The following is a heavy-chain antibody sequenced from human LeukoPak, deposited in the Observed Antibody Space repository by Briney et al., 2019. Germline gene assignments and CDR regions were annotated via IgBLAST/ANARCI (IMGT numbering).Heavy chain of an antibody. D-gene: IGHD5-18*01. CDR2: VIPMLGRS. J-gene: IGHJ5*02. CDR3: AREDHTANNWFDP. V-gene: IGHV1-69*05. CDR1: GGTFSSYA. Sequence: SVKVSCQASGGTFSSYAISWVRQAPGQGLEWMGGVIPMLGRSNYAQKLQGRVTISTDQSTSTAYMEMSSLRSEDTAVYYCAREDHTANNWFDPWGQGTLVTVSS.